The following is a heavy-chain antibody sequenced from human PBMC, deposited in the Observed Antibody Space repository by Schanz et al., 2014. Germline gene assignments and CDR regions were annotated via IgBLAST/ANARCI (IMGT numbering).Heavy chain of an antibody. Sequence: QVLQVQSGAELKKPGTSVKVSCKASGYAFTTYGISWVRQAPGQGPECMGWISAFRNEGTISAHRFNCRLTMTTDTSTSTAYIELRSLRADDTSVYYCARGFDVLDRWGQGTLVIVSS. CDR2: ISAFRNEGT. V-gene: IGHV1-18*01. CDR3: ARGFDVLDR. D-gene: IGHD3-9*01. CDR1: GYAFTTYG. J-gene: IGHJ4*02.